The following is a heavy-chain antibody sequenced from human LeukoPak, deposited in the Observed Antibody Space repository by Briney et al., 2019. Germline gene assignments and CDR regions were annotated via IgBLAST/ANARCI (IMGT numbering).Heavy chain of an antibody. CDR3: ARESRSGEYPYYYYYMDV. Sequence: GGSLRLSCAASGFTVSSNYMSWVRQAPGKGLEWVSVIYSGGSTYYADSVKGRFTISRDNSKNTLYLQMNSLRAEDTAVYYCARESRSGEYPYYYYYMDVWGKGTTVTVSS. CDR1: GFTVSSNY. CDR2: IYSGGST. V-gene: IGHV3-53*01. J-gene: IGHJ6*03. D-gene: IGHD4-17*01.